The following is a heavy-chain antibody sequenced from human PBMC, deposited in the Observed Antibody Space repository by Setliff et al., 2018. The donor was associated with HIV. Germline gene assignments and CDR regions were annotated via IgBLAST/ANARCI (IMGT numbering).Heavy chain of an antibody. CDR2: INHSGST. CDR1: GGSFSGYY. D-gene: IGHD1-7*01. J-gene: IGHJ4*02. Sequence: LSLTCAVYGGSFSGYYWSWIRQPPGKGLEWIGEINHSGSTNYNPSLKSRVTVSVDTSKNQFSLRLRSVTAADTAVYYCARHGTWNSQRFHFDYWGQGTPVTVSS. CDR3: ARHGTWNSQRFHFDY. V-gene: IGHV4-34*01.